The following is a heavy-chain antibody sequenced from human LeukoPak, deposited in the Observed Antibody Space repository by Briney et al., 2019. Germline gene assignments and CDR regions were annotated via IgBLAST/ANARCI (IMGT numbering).Heavy chain of an antibody. CDR3: VRELPPVVQYYFDY. Sequence: PGRSLRLSCAASGFTFSDYGMHGVRQAPGKGLEWVAVIWYDGSNKYYADSVKGRFTISRDNSRNTLYLQMNSLRAEDTAVYYCVRELPPVVQYYFDYWGPGTLVTVSS. CDR2: IWYDGSNK. V-gene: IGHV3-33*01. J-gene: IGHJ4*02. D-gene: IGHD3-22*01. CDR1: GFTFSDYG.